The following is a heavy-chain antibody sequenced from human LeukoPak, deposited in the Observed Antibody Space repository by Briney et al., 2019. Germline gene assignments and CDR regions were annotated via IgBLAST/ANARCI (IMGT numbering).Heavy chain of an antibody. CDR2: IYYSGST. CDR3: ARYYYDSSGYYYSWYFDY. D-gene: IGHD3-22*01. J-gene: IGHJ4*02. CDR1: GGSISSYY. V-gene: IGHV4-59*08. Sequence: SETLSLTCTVSGGSISSYYWSWIRQPPGKGLEWIGYIYYSGSTNYNPSLKSRVTISVDTSKNQFSLKLSSVTAADTAVYYCARYYYDSSGYYYSWYFDYWGQGTLVTVSS.